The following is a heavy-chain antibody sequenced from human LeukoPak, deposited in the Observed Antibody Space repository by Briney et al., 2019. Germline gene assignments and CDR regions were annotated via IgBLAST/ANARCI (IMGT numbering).Heavy chain of an antibody. D-gene: IGHD5-12*01. CDR2: IYTSGST. CDR3: ARGGYSGYDYDFDY. Sequence: PSETLSLTCTVSGGSISSYYWSWIRQPAGKGLEWIGRIYTSGSTNYNPSLKSRVTMSVDTSKNQFSLKLSSVTAADTAVYYCARGGYSGYDYDFDYWGQGTLVTVSS. V-gene: IGHV4-4*07. CDR1: GGSISSYY. J-gene: IGHJ4*02.